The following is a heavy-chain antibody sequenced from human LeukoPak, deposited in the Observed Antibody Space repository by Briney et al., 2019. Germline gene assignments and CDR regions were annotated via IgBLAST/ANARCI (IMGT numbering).Heavy chain of an antibody. J-gene: IGHJ4*02. CDR2: ISAYNGNT. D-gene: IGHD6-19*01. CDR3: ARDRIAVAGTGGGY. Sequence: ASVKVSCKASGYTFTSYGISWVRQAPGQGLESMGWISAYNGNTNYAQKLQGRVTMTTDTSTSTAYMELRCLRSDDTAVYYCARDRIAVAGTGGGYWGQGTLVTVSS. CDR1: GYTFTSYG. V-gene: IGHV1-18*01.